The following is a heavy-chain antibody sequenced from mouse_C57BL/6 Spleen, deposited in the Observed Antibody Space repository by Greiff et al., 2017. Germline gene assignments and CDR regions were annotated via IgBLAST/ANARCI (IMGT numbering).Heavy chain of an antibody. CDR3: ARHENDPSEVDY. CDR1: GFTFSDYY. V-gene: IGHV5-12*01. CDR2: ISNGGGST. Sequence: EVKVVESGGGLVQPGGSLKLSCAASGFTFSDYYMYWVRQTPEKRLEWVAYISNGGGSTYYPDTVKGRFTISRDNAKNTLYLQMSRLKSEDTAMYYCARHENDPSEVDYWGQGTSVTVSS. D-gene: IGHD3-1*01. J-gene: IGHJ4*01.